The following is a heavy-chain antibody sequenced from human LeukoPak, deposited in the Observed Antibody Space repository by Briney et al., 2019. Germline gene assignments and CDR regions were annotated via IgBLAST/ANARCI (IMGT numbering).Heavy chain of an antibody. D-gene: IGHD6-13*01. CDR1: GFTFTNYA. CDR2: INHSGST. J-gene: IGHJ4*02. CDR3: ARRGHSSSWYY. V-gene: IGHV4-34*01. Sequence: PGGSLRLSCAASGFTFTNYAMTWVRQPPGKGLEWIGEINHSGSTNYNPSLKSRVTISVDTSKNQFSLKLSSVTAADTAVYYCARRGHSSSWYYWGQGTLVTVSS.